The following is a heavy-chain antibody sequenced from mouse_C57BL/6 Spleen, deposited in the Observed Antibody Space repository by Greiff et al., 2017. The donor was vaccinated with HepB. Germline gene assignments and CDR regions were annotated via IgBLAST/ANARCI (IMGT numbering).Heavy chain of an antibody. D-gene: IGHD2-3*01. CDR2: INPNNGGT. CDR3: ARRHDGYYDQFAY. J-gene: IGHJ3*01. CDR1: GYTFTDYY. Sequence: EVHLVESGPELVKPGASVKISCKASGYTFTDYYMNWVKQSHGKSLEWIGDINPNNGGTSYNQKFKGKATLTVDKSSSTAYMELRSLTSEDSAVYYCARRHDGYYDQFAYWGQGTLVTVSA. V-gene: IGHV1-26*01.